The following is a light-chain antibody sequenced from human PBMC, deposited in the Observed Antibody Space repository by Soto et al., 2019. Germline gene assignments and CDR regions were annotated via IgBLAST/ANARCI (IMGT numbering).Light chain of an antibody. CDR3: AVWDDSLIGVV. CDR2: SHN. J-gene: IGLJ2*01. V-gene: IGLV1-44*01. Sequence: QSVLTQPPSASGTPGQRVAISCSGSSSNIGSNTVSWYQQLPGTAPKLLIFSHNQRPSGVPDRFSGSKSGTSASLAISGLQSEDEAEYYCAVWDDSLIGVVFGGGTKVTVL. CDR1: SSNIGSNT.